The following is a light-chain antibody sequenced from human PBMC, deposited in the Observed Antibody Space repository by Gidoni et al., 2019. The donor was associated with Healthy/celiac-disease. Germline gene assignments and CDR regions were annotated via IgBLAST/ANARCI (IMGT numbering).Light chain of an antibody. CDR3: QQYNNWPPVT. Sequence: EIGMTKSPATLSVAPGERATLSCRASQSVSSNLAWYQQKPGQAPRLLIYGAPTRATGIPARFSGSGSGTEFTLTISSLQSEDFAVYYCQQYNNWPPVTFGPGTQVDIK. J-gene: IGKJ3*01. CDR2: GAP. V-gene: IGKV3-15*01. CDR1: QSVSSN.